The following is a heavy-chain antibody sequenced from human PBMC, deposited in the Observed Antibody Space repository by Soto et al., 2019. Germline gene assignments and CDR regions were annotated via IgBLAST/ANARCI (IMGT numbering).Heavy chain of an antibody. Sequence: SVKVSCKASGGTFSSYAISWVRQAPGQGLEWMGGIIPIFGSTSYAQKFQGRVTMTRDTSTSTVYMELSSLRSEDTAVYYCARDIVLVPAATYYFDYWGQGTLVTVSS. CDR3: ARDIVLVPAATYYFDY. D-gene: IGHD2-2*01. CDR2: IIPIFGST. V-gene: IGHV1-69*05. CDR1: GGTFSSYA. J-gene: IGHJ4*02.